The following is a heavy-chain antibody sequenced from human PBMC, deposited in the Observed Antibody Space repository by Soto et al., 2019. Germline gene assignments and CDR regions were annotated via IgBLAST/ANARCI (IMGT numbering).Heavy chain of an antibody. Sequence: LKISCKGAGYSFTSYWIGWVRQMPGKGLECMGFIYPGDSDTTYSPSFQGHVTISADKYSSTAYLQWSSLKASDTAMYYCARVDSSGCSEYWGQGTLVTVSS. CDR3: ARVDSSGCSEY. CDR1: GYSFTSYW. D-gene: IGHD6-25*01. V-gene: IGHV5-51*01. J-gene: IGHJ4*02. CDR2: IYPGDSDT.